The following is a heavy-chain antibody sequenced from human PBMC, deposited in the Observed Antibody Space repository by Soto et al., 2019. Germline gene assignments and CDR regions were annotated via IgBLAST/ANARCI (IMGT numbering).Heavy chain of an antibody. CDR1: GGSISSSSCY. V-gene: IGHV4-39*01. D-gene: IGHD5-12*01. Sequence: PSETLSLTCTVSGGSISSSSCYWGWIRQPPGKGLEWIGSIYYSGSAYYNPSLKSRVTISVDTSKNQFSLKLSSVTAADTAVYYCARHRGGGYVGYYYYGMDVWGQGTTVTVSS. CDR2: IYYSGSA. CDR3: ARHRGGGYVGYYYYGMDV. J-gene: IGHJ6*02.